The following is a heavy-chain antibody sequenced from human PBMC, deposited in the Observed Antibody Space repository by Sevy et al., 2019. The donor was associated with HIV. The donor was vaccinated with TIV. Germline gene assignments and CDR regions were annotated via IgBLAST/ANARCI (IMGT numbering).Heavy chain of an antibody. Sequence: GGSLRLSCAASGFTFDDYAMHWVRQAPGKGLEWVSGLSRHIRTIGYAESVKGRFTISRDNARNSLYLQMNSLRAEDTAFYYCVKDKVDGDSGYGLFDFWGQGTLVTVSS. CDR3: VKDKVDGDSGYGLFDF. V-gene: IGHV3-9*01. J-gene: IGHJ4*02. CDR1: GFTFDDYA. D-gene: IGHD5-12*01. CDR2: LSRHIRTI.